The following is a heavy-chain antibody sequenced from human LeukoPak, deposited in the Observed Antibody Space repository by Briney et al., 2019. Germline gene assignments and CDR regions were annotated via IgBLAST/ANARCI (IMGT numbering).Heavy chain of an antibody. CDR3: ARTREQWQVLDY. D-gene: IGHD6-19*01. CDR2: IYSGGST. J-gene: IGHJ4*02. V-gene: IGHV3-53*05. CDR1: GFTVSSNY. Sequence: GGSLRLSCAASGFTVSSNYMSWVRQAPGKGLEWVSVIYSGGSTYYADSVKGRFTISRDNSKNRMFLQMNSLSAEDTGVYYCARTREQWQVLDYWGQGTLVTVSS.